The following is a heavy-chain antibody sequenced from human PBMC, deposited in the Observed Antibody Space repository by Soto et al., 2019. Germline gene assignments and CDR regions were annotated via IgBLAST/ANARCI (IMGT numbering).Heavy chain of an antibody. Sequence: SETLSLTCAVYGGSFSGYYWSWIRQPPGKGLEWSGEINHSGSTNYNPSLKSRVTISVDTSKNQFSLKLSSVTAADTAVYYCGRVGSHYDFWGGYLDGWFDPWGQGTLVTVS. V-gene: IGHV4-34*01. J-gene: IGHJ5*02. CDR1: GGSFSGYY. D-gene: IGHD3-3*01. CDR2: INHSGST. CDR3: GRVGSHYDFWGGYLDGWFDP.